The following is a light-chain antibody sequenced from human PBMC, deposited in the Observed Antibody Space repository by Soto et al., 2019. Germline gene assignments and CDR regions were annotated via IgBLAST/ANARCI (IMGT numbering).Light chain of an antibody. J-gene: IGKJ4*01. V-gene: IGKV3-11*01. CDR1: QSVGYH. CDR2: DAS. CDR3: QQRSNWPPVT. Sequence: EILLTQSPCTLSLSAKERAILSCRASQSVGYHLAWYQQKPGQAPRLLIYDASNRATGIPARFSGSGSGTDFTLAISSLEPEDFAVYYCQQRSNWPPVTFGGGTKVDI.